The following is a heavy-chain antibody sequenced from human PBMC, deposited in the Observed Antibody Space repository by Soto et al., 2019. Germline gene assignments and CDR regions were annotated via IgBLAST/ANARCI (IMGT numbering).Heavy chain of an antibody. D-gene: IGHD5-18*01. CDR2: ISAYNGNT. CDR1: GYTFTSYG. CDR3: ARVWIQLWLRGEYYYMDV. Sequence: ASVKVSCEAFGYTFTSYGISWVRQAPGQGLEWMGWISAYNGNTNYAQKLQGRVTMTTDTSTSTAYMELRSLRSDDTAVYYCARVWIQLWLRGEYYYMDVWGKGTTVTVSS. J-gene: IGHJ6*03. V-gene: IGHV1-18*01.